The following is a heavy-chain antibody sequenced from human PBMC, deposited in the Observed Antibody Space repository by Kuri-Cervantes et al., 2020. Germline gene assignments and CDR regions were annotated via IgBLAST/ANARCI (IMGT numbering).Heavy chain of an antibody. J-gene: IGHJ5*02. CDR3: ARGSSWYDH. CDR2: MSYSGTT. Sequence: SETLSLTCTVSGGSISSYYWNWVRQPPGKGLEWFGYMSYSGTTNYNPSLQSRVTMSVDTSKNQFSLKLSTVTAADPAVYYCARGSSWYDHWGQGTLVTVSS. D-gene: IGHD6-13*01. CDR1: GGSISSYY. V-gene: IGHV4-59*13.